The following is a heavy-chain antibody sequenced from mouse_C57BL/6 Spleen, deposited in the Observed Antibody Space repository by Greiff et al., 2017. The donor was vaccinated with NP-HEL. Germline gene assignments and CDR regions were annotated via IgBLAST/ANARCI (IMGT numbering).Heavy chain of an antibody. J-gene: IGHJ2*01. CDR3: ARSGYDYYFDY. CDR2: INPYNGDT. Sequence: EVQLQQSGPELVKPGDSVKISCKASGYSFTGYFMNWVMQSHGKSLEWIGRINPYNGDTFYNQKFKGKATLTVDKSSSTAHMELRSLTSEDSAVYYCARSGYDYYFDYWGQGTTLTVSS. D-gene: IGHD2-10*02. V-gene: IGHV1-20*01. CDR1: GYSFTGYF.